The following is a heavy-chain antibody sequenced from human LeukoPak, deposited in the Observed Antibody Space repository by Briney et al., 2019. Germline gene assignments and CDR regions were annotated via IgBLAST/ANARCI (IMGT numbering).Heavy chain of an antibody. D-gene: IGHD3-22*01. J-gene: IGHJ4*02. CDR2: ISGSGGST. Sequence: PGGSLRLSCAASGFTFSSYAMSWVRQAPGKGLEWVSAISGSGGSTYYADSVKGRFTISRDNSKNTLYLQMNSLRAEDTAVYYCAKAESRYYYDSSGYYYDYWGQGTLVTVSS. V-gene: IGHV3-23*01. CDR3: AKAESRYYYDSSGYYYDY. CDR1: GFTFSSYA.